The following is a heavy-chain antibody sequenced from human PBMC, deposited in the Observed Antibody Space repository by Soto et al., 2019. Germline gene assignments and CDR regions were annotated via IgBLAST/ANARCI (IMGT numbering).Heavy chain of an antibody. CDR1: GDSVSSNSAA. CDR3: AKDRGKGYYDSSGYYYFDY. J-gene: IGHJ4*02. CDR2: TYYRSKWYN. V-gene: IGHV6-1*01. D-gene: IGHD3-22*01. Sequence: KQSQTLSLTCAISGDSVSSNSAAWNWIRQSPSRGLEWLGRTYYRSKWYNDYAVSVKSRITINPDTSKNQFSLQLNSVTPEDTAVYYCAKDRGKGYYDSSGYYYFDYWGQGTLVTVSS.